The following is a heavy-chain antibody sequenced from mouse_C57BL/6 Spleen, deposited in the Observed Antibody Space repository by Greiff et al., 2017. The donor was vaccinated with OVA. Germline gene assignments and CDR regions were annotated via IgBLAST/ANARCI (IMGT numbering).Heavy chain of an antibody. Sequence: QVQLQQSGPGLVQPSQSLSITCTVSGFSLTSYGVHWVRQSPGKGLEWLGVIWRGGSTDYNAAFMSRLSITKDNSKSQVFFKMNSLQAADTAIYYCAKNWGSNPYYFDYWGQGTTLTVSS. CDR3: AKNWGSNPYYFDY. V-gene: IGHV2-5*01. D-gene: IGHD2-5*01. CDR2: IWRGGST. J-gene: IGHJ2*01. CDR1: GFSLTSYG.